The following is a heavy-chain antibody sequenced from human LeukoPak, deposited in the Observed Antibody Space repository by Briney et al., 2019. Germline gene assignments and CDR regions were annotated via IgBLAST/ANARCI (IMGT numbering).Heavy chain of an antibody. Sequence: PGGSLRLSCAASGFTFSSYGMNWVRQAPGKGLEWVSYISTSSDTIYYADSVKGRFTISRDNAKNSLFLQMSSLRAEDTAVYYCARGSSGSYWGQGTLVTVSS. CDR3: ARGSSGSY. CDR1: GFTFSSYG. V-gene: IGHV3-48*04. J-gene: IGHJ4*02. CDR2: ISTSSDTI. D-gene: IGHD3-22*01.